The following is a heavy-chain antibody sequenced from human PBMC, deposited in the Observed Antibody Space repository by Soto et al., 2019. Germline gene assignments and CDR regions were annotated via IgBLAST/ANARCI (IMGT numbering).Heavy chain of an antibody. V-gene: IGHV3-23*01. Sequence: EVQLLESGGGLVQPGGSLRLSCAASGFTFSSYAMSWVRQAPGKGLEWVSAISGSGGSTYYADSVKGRFTISRDNSKNTLYLQINSLRAEDTVVYYCAKDRSLSDIVLMVYAPRDWYFDLWGRCTLVTVSS. D-gene: IGHD2-8*01. CDR2: ISGSGGST. CDR1: GFTFSSYA. CDR3: AKDRSLSDIVLMVYAPRDWYFDL. J-gene: IGHJ2*01.